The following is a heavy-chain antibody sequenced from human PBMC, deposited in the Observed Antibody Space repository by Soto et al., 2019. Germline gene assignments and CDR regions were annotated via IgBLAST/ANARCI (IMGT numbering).Heavy chain of an antibody. V-gene: IGHV4-34*01. CDR1: GGSFSGYY. D-gene: IGHD2-15*01. J-gene: IGHJ6*02. Sequence: SLTCAVYGGSFSGYYWSWIRQPPGKGLEWIGEINHSGSTNYNPSLKSRVTISVDTSKNQFSLKLSSVTAADTAVYYCAGTGYYYYYYGMDVWGQGTTVTVSS. CDR2: INHSGST. CDR3: AGTGYYYYYYGMDV.